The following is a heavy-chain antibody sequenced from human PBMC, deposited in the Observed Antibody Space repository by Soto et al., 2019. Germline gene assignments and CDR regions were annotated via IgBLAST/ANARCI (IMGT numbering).Heavy chain of an antibody. D-gene: IGHD3-3*01. CDR1: GGSISGHY. CDR3: ARDVGLQHDTGYYDFWSGKNNWFDP. V-gene: IGHV4-59*11. Sequence: SETLSLTCTVSGGSISGHYWSWIRQPPGKGLQYIGYISYSGSTNYSPSLKSRVTISVDTSNNQFSLRLSSVTAADTAVYYCARDVGLQHDTGYYDFWSGKNNWFDPWGQGTLVTVSS. J-gene: IGHJ5*02. CDR2: ISYSGST.